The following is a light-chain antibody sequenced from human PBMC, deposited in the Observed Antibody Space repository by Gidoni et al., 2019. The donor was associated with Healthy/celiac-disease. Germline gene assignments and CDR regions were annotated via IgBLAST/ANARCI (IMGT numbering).Light chain of an antibody. CDR1: QSVSSY. V-gene: IGKV3-11*01. CDR2: DAA. CDR3: QQRSNWPPFT. Sequence: ELVLTQSPATLSLSPGERATLSCRASQSVSSYLAWYPQKPGQAPRLLIYDAANRATGIPARVSGSGSGTDFTLTISSLEPEELAVYYCQQRSNWPPFTFGPGTKVDIK. J-gene: IGKJ3*01.